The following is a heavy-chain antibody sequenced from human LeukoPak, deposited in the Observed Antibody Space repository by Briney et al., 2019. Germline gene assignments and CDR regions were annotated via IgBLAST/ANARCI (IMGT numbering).Heavy chain of an antibody. CDR2: ISGSGGST. V-gene: IGHV3-23*01. CDR1: GFTFSSYA. D-gene: IGHD6-13*01. CDR3: AKDQGLNQLVESPHYYLGMAV. Sequence: GGSLRLSWAVSGFTFSSYAMSWVRQPPGKGLEWVSAISGSGGSTYYADSVKGRFTISRDNSKNTLSLQMNSLRAEDTGVYYCAKDQGLNQLVESPHYYLGMAVWGQGTTVTVSS. J-gene: IGHJ6*02.